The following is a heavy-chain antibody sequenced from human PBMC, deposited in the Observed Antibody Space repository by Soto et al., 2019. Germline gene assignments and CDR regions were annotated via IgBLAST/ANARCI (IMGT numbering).Heavy chain of an antibody. CDR3: AKDLLPLAYYYYYMDV. CDR1: GFTFSSYG. Sequence: QVQLVESGGGVVQPGRSLRLSCAASGFTFSSYGMHWVRQAPGKGLEWVAVISYDGSNKYYADSVKGRFTISRDNSKNTLHLQMNSLRAEDTAVYYCAKDLLPLAYYYYYMDVWGKGTTVTVSS. CDR2: ISYDGSNK. J-gene: IGHJ6*03. D-gene: IGHD2-15*01. V-gene: IGHV3-30*18.